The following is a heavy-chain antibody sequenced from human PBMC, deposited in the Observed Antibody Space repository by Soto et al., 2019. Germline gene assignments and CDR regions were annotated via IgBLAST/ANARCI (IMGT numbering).Heavy chain of an antibody. J-gene: IGHJ6*02. CDR3: ARDPDYSSSPGHGMDV. Sequence: QVQLVQSGAEVKKPGASVKVSCKASGYTFTSYGISWVRQAPGQGLEWMGWISAYNGKTNYAQKLQGRATMTTDTSTSTAYMELRSLRSDDSAVYYCARDPDYSSSPGHGMDVWGQGTTVTVSS. D-gene: IGHD6-6*01. CDR1: GYTFTSYG. CDR2: ISAYNGKT. V-gene: IGHV1-18*01.